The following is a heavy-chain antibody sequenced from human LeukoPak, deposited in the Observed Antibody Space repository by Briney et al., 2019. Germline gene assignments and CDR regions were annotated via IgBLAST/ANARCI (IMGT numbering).Heavy chain of an antibody. Sequence: GGSLRLSCAASGFTFSSYGMHWVRQAPGKGLEWVAVISYDGSNKYYADSVKGRFTISRDNSKNTLYLQTNSLRAEDTAVYYCVGSGYYYWGQGTLVTVSS. V-gene: IGHV3-30*03. D-gene: IGHD3-22*01. CDR3: VGSGYYY. CDR1: GFTFSSYG. CDR2: ISYDGSNK. J-gene: IGHJ4*02.